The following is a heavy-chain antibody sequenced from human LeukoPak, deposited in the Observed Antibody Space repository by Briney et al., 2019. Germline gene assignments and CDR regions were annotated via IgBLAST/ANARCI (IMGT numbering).Heavy chain of an antibody. D-gene: IGHD3-10*01. CDR3: ARGSGANGGDFDY. CDR2: MNPNSGNT. CDR1: GGTFSSYA. Sequence: ASVKVSCKASGGTFSSYAINWVRQATGQGLEWMGWMNPNSGNTGYAQKFQGRVTITRNTSISTAYMELSSLRSEDTAVYYCARGSGANGGDFDYWGQGTLVTVSS. J-gene: IGHJ4*02. V-gene: IGHV1-8*03.